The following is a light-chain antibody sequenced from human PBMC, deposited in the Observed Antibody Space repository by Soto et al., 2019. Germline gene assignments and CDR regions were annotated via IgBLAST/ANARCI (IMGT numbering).Light chain of an antibody. CDR1: QSVTSSY. J-gene: IGKJ1*01. Sequence: EIVLTQSPGTLSLSPGERATLSCRASQSVTSSYLAWYQQKPGQAPRLLIYDASTRAADIPDRFSGSGSGKDFTLTISRLEPEDFAVYYCQQYGSSPPWTFGQGTKVEIK. V-gene: IGKV3-20*01. CDR2: DAS. CDR3: QQYGSSPPWT.